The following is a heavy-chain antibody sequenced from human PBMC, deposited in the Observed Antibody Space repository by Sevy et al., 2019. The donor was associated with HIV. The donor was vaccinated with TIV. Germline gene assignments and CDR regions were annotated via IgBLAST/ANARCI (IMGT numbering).Heavy chain of an antibody. CDR2: IKSKTDGGTT. CDR1: GFTFSNAW. J-gene: IGHJ4*02. Sequence: GGSLRLSCAASGFTFSNAWMSWVRQAPGKGLERVGRIKSKTDGGTTDYAAPVKGRFTISRDDSKNTLYLQMNSLKTEDTAVYYCTTDLIVGATHFDYWRQGTLVTVSS. V-gene: IGHV3-15*01. CDR3: TTDLIVGATHFDY. D-gene: IGHD1-26*01.